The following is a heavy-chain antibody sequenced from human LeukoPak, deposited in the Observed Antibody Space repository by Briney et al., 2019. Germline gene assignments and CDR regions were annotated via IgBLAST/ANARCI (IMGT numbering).Heavy chain of an antibody. J-gene: IGHJ4*02. CDR2: IKADGSEE. CDR1: GVSFSNYW. V-gene: IGHV3-7*01. CDR3: ARSNYGPEN. Sequence: GGSLRLSCVPSGVSFSNYWMNRVRLAPGNGLEWVAIIKADGSEEHYVDSVRGRFTVSRDNAKNSLYLQMSSLRVEDTAVYYCARSNYGPENWGQGTLVTVSS. D-gene: IGHD1-7*01.